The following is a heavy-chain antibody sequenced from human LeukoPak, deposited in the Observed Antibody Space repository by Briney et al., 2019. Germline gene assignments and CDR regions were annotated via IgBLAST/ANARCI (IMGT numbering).Heavy chain of an antibody. CDR1: GFMFSTYA. V-gene: IGHV3-23*01. CDR3: ARAHNWKYGSFDF. CDR2: ISGSGTTT. J-gene: IGHJ4*02. Sequence: PGGSLRLSCAASGFMFSTYAMSWVRQAPGKGLEWVSAISGSGTTTYYADSVKGRFTISRDNAKNSLYLQMNSLRAEDTAVYYCARAHNWKYGSFDFWGQGTLVTVSS. D-gene: IGHD1-7*01.